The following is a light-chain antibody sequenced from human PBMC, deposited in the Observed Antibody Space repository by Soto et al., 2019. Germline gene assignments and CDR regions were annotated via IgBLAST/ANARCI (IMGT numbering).Light chain of an antibody. CDR3: QQSYSTPPWT. Sequence: DIQMTQSPSSLSASVGDRVTITCRASQSVSSYLNWYQHKPGKAPKLLIYAASSLQSGVPSRFSGSGSGTEFSLTISSLQPEDFATYYCQQSYSTPPWTFGQGTKVDIK. CDR2: AAS. J-gene: IGKJ1*01. CDR1: QSVSSY. V-gene: IGKV1-39*01.